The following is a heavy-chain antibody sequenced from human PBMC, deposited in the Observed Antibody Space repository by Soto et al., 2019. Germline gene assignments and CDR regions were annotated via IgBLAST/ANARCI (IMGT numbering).Heavy chain of an antibody. D-gene: IGHD6-6*01. CDR3: ARAPPLASIAARYYYYYMDV. J-gene: IGHJ6*03. CDR2: TYYRSKWYN. V-gene: IGHV6-1*01. Sequence: SQTLSLTCAISGDSVSSNSAAWNWIRQSPSRGLEWLGRTYYRSKWYNDYAVSVKSRITINPDTSKNQFSLQLNSVTPEDTAVYYCARAPPLASIAARYYYYYMDVWGKGTTVTVSS. CDR1: GDSVSSNSAA.